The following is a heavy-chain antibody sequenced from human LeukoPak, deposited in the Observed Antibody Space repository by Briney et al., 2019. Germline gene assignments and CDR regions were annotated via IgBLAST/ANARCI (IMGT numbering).Heavy chain of an antibody. Sequence: GGSLRLSCAASGFTFSSYSMNWVRQAPGKGLEWVSSISSSSSYIYYADSVKGRFTISRDNAKNSLYLQMNSLRAEDTAVYYCARETNDYGDYEGAFDIWGQGTMVTVSS. CDR1: GFTFSSYS. D-gene: IGHD4-17*01. CDR3: ARETNDYGDYEGAFDI. CDR2: ISSSSSYI. J-gene: IGHJ3*02. V-gene: IGHV3-21*01.